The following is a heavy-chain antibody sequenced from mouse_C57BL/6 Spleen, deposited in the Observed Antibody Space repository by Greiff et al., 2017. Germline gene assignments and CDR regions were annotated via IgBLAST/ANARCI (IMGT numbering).Heavy chain of an antibody. V-gene: IGHV1-82*01. CDR2: IYPGDGDT. D-gene: IGHD2-1*01. CDR3: ARHGNYVGDYAMDY. Sequence: QLQQSGPELVKPGASVKISCKASGYAFSSSWMNWVKQRPGKGLEWIGRIYPGDGDTNYNGKFKGKATLTADKSSSTAYMQLSSLTSEDSAVYFCARHGNYVGDYAMDYWGQGTSVTVSS. J-gene: IGHJ4*01. CDR1: GYAFSSSW.